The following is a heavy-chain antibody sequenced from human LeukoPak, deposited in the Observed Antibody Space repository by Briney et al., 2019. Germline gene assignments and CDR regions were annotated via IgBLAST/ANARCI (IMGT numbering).Heavy chain of an antibody. Sequence: GGSXRLSCAASGFTFSTYTMNWVRQAPGKGLEWVSSISTSSTYIYYADSVKGRFTVSRDNAKNSLYLQMNSLRAEDTAVYYCARTNIVGATGWGQGTLVTVSS. D-gene: IGHD1-26*01. CDR3: ARTNIVGATG. V-gene: IGHV3-21*01. CDR1: GFTFSTYT. J-gene: IGHJ4*02. CDR2: ISTSSTYI.